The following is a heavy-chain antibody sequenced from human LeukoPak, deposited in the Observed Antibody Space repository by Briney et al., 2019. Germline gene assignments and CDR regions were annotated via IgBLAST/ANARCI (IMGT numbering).Heavy chain of an antibody. CDR3: ARSTRDIVVVPATLRLEGWFDP. CDR2: INHSGST. CDR1: GGSFSGYY. J-gene: IGHJ5*02. V-gene: IGHV4-34*01. D-gene: IGHD2-2*01. Sequence: PSETLSLTCAVYGGSFSGYYWSWIRQPPGKGLEWIGEINHSGSTNYNPSLKSRVTISVDTSKNQFPLKLSSVTAADTAVYYCARSTRDIVVVPATLRLEGWFDPWGQGTLVTVSS.